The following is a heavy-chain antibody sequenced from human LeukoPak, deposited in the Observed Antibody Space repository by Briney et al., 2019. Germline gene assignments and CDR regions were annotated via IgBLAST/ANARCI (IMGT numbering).Heavy chain of an antibody. CDR1: GYTLTELS. Sequence: ASVKVSCKVSGYTLTELSMHWVRQAPGKGLEWMGGFDPEDGETIYAQKFQGRVTMTEDTSTDTAYMELSSLRSEDTAVYYCATINCSGGSCYGGNWFDPWGQGTLVTVSS. CDR2: FDPEDGET. CDR3: ATINCSGGSCYGGNWFDP. D-gene: IGHD2-15*01. J-gene: IGHJ5*02. V-gene: IGHV1-24*01.